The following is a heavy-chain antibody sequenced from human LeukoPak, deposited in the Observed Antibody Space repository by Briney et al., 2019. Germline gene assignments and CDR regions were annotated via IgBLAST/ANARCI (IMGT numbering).Heavy chain of an antibody. CDR1: GYTFNSYD. V-gene: IGHV1-8*02. J-gene: IGHJ3*02. Sequence: ASVKVSCKASGYTFNSYDITWVRQAPGQGLEWMGWMNPNSGNTGYAQKFQGRVTMTRNTSISTAYMELSSLRSEDTAVYYCARVDSSGWYRDAFDIWGQGTMVTVSS. CDR2: MNPNSGNT. CDR3: ARVDSSGWYRDAFDI. D-gene: IGHD6-19*01.